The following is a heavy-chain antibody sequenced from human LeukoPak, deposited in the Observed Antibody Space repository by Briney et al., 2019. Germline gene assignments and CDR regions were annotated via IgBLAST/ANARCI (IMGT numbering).Heavy chain of an antibody. J-gene: IGHJ4*02. CDR1: GDSISSSSYY. CDR2: IYYSGSA. CDR3: ASWGYSSSRIDY. V-gene: IGHV4-39*07. Sequence: PSETLSLTCTVSGDSISSSSYYWGWIRQPPGKRLEWIGTIYYSGSAYYYPSLKSRVTISVDTSKNQFSLKLNSVTAADTAVYYCASWGYSSSRIDYWGQGTLVTVSS. D-gene: IGHD6-13*01.